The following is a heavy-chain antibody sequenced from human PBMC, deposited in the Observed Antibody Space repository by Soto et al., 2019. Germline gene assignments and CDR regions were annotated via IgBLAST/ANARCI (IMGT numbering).Heavy chain of an antibody. V-gene: IGHV2-26*01. CDR1: VFSLSNARMG. Sequence: QVTLKESGHLLAKPTEPLTLTCTVSVFSLSNARMGVSWIRQPPGKALEWLAHIFSNDEKSYSTSLKSRRTISQDNYTSQVVLTMTNMDPVDTATYYCARGYSSSWYSWFDPWCQGTLVTVSS. D-gene: IGHD6-13*01. CDR3: ARGYSSSWYSWFDP. CDR2: IFSNDEK. J-gene: IGHJ5*02.